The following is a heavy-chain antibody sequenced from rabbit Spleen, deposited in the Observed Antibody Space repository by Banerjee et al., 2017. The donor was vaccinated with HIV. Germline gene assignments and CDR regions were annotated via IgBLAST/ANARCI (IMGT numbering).Heavy chain of an antibody. V-gene: IGHV1S47*01. CDR2: IDPIFGGT. Sequence: QEQLVESRGGLVTPGGSLTLSCKASGFDFSRFGVSWVRQAPGKGLEWIGYIDPIFGGTYYASWVNGRFTISSHNAQNTLFLQLNSLTAADTATYFCVRNSGWGISYFNLWGPGTLVTVS. CDR1: GFDFSRFG. D-gene: IGHD4-1*01. CDR3: VRNSGWGISYFNL. J-gene: IGHJ4*01.